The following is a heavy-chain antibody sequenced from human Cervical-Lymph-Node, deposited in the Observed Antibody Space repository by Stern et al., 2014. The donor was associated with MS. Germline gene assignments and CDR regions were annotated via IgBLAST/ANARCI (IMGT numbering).Heavy chain of an antibody. CDR1: GFTFSSYA. CDR3: ATSKPVIQLWLPYYFDY. D-gene: IGHD5-18*01. Sequence: DVQLVQSGGGLVQPGGSLRLSCAASGFTFSSYAMSWVRQAPGKGLEWVSAISGSGGSTYYADSVKGRFTISRDNSKNTLYLQMNSLRAEDTAVYYCATSKPVIQLWLPYYFDYWGQGTLVTVSS. J-gene: IGHJ4*02. CDR2: ISGSGGST. V-gene: IGHV3-23*04.